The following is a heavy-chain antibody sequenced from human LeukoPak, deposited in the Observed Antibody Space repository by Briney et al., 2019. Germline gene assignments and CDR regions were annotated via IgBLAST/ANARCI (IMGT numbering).Heavy chain of an antibody. CDR2: INPSGGST. Sequence: GASVTVSCTASGYTFTSYYMHWVRQAPGQGLEWMGIINPSGGSTSYAQKFQGRVTMTRDTSTSTVYMELSSLRSEDTAVYYCARGGAIWFGESDYYYGMDVWGQGTTVTVSS. D-gene: IGHD3-10*01. CDR3: ARGGAIWFGESDYYYGMDV. V-gene: IGHV1-46*01. CDR1: GYTFTSYY. J-gene: IGHJ6*02.